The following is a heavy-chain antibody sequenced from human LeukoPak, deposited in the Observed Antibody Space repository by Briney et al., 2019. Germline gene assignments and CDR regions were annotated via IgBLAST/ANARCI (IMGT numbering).Heavy chain of an antibody. CDR1: GYSFTSYW. V-gene: IGHV5-10-1*01. CDR3: ARGIAAAGTQPGLPDY. Sequence: GESLKISCKGSGYSFTSYWISWVRQMPGKGLERMGRIDPSDSYTNYSPSFQGHVTISADKSISTAYLQWSSLKASDTAMYYCARGIAAAGTQPGLPDYWGQGTLVTVSS. D-gene: IGHD6-13*01. J-gene: IGHJ4*02. CDR2: IDPSDSYT.